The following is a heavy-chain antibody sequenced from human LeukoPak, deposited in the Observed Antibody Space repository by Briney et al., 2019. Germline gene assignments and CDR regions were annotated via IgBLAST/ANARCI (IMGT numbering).Heavy chain of an antibody. J-gene: IGHJ3*02. D-gene: IGHD3-10*01. CDR3: ARDFSPSGSRLTDAFDI. V-gene: IGHV3-66*01. CDR2: IYSGGST. Sequence: GGSLRLSCAASGFTVSSNYMSWVRQAPGKGLEWVSVIYSGGSTYYADSVKGRFTISRDNSKNTLYLQMNSLRAEDTAVYYCARDFSPSGSRLTDAFDIWGQGTMVTVSS. CDR1: GFTVSSNY.